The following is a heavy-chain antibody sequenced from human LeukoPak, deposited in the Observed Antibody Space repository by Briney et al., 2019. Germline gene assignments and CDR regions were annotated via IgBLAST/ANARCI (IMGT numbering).Heavy chain of an antibody. V-gene: IGHV3-23*01. CDR2: ISGSGGST. CDR1: GFTFSSYA. J-gene: IGHJ5*02. D-gene: IGHD3-22*01. CDR3: AKDFGMSRDYYDSSGLPNNWFDP. Sequence: QAGGSLRLSCAASGFTFSSYAMSWVRQAPGKGLEWVSAISGSGGSTYYADSVKGRFTISRDNSKNTLYLQMNSLRAEDTAVYYCAKDFGMSRDYYDSSGLPNNWFDPWGQGTLVTVSS.